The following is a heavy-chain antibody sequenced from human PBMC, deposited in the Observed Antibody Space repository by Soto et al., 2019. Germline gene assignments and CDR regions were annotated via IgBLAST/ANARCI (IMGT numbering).Heavy chain of an antibody. CDR2: IYGDDDM. CDR3: AHRRLAAATYISDI. J-gene: IGHJ3*02. D-gene: IGHD6-13*01. CDR1: GFSLSTSGVG. Sequence: QITLKETGPTLVKPTQTITLTCTFSGFSLSTSGVGVGWIRQPPGKALEWLAVIYGDDDMRYSPSLKSRLTITKDTPRNLVVLTMTNMEPVDTATYYCAHRRLAAATYISDIWGQGTMVTVSS. V-gene: IGHV2-5*02.